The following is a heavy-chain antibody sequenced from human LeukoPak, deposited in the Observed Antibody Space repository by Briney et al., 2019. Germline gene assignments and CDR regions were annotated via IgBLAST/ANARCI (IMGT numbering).Heavy chain of an antibody. D-gene: IGHD6-13*01. J-gene: IGHJ4*02. CDR2: INHSGST. CDR3: ARLIAAAGTFSVDY. V-gene: IGHV4-34*01. Sequence: PSETLSLTCAVYGGSFSGYYWSWIRQPPGKGLEWIGEINHSGSTNYNPSLKSRVTISVDTSKNQFSLKLSSVTAADTAVYYCARLIAAAGTFSVDYWGQGTLVTVSS. CDR1: GGSFSGYY.